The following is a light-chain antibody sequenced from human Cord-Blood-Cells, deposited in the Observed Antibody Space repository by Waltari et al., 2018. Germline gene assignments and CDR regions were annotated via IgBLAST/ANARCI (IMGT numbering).Light chain of an antibody. V-gene: IGLV2-23*01. Sequence: QSALTQPASVSGSPGQSITISCTGTTSAVGSYNIVSWYQQHPGKAPKPMIYEGSKRPSGVSNRFSGSKSGNTASLTISGLQAEDEADYYCCSYAGSSTLVFGGGTKLTVL. CDR3: CSYAGSSTLV. J-gene: IGLJ3*02. CDR1: TSAVGSYNI. CDR2: EGS.